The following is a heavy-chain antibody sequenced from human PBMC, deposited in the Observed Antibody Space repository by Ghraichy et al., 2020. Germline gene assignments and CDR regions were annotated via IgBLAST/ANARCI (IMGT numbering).Heavy chain of an antibody. J-gene: IGHJ4*02. V-gene: IGHV4-34*01. D-gene: IGHD3-22*01. Sequence: GSLRLTCAVYGGSFSGYYWSWIRQPPGKGLEWIGEINHSGSTNYNPSLKSRVTISVDTSKNQFSLKLSSVTAADTAVYYCARVPPKAYYYDSSGYFDYWGQGTLVTVSS. CDR3: ARVPPKAYYYDSSGYFDY. CDR1: GGSFSGYY. CDR2: INHSGST.